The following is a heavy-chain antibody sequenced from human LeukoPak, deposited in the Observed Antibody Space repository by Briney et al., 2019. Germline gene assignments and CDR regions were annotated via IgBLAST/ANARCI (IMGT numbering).Heavy chain of an antibody. J-gene: IGHJ3*02. CDR1: GFTFSNYL. CDR3: ARGYSRAAFDI. V-gene: IGHV3-48*01. CDR2: ISSTGGTI. D-gene: IGHD2-15*01. Sequence: GGSLRLSCVGSGFTFSNYLMNWVRQAPGKGLEWVSFISSTGGTIYYADAVKCPFPVSRDNAKYSLLLQINSLRAEDTALYYCARGYSRAAFDIRGQGTMVTVSS.